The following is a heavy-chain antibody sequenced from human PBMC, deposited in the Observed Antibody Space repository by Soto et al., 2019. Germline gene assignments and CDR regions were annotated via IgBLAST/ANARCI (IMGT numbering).Heavy chain of an antibody. CDR1: GYSFTSYW. CDR3: ARGEYSSSYADY. J-gene: IGHJ4*02. Sequence: SLKISCKGSGYSFTSYWISWVRQMPGKGLEWMGRIDPSDSYTNYSPSFQGHVTISADKSISTAYLQWSSLKASDTAMYYCARGEYSSSYADYWGQGTLVTVSS. V-gene: IGHV5-10-1*01. CDR2: IDPSDSYT. D-gene: IGHD6-6*01.